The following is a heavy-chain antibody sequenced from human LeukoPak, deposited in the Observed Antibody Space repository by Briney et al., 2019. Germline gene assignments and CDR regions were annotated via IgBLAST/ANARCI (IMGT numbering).Heavy chain of an antibody. V-gene: IGHV5-51*01. J-gene: IGHJ3*02. CDR2: IYRGDSDT. CDR3: ARNGNYLDAFNI. CDR1: GYTSTTYW. D-gene: IGHD1-1*01. Sequence: GESLKIPCKASGYTSTTYWIGWVRQMPGGGLEWMGIIYRGDSDTRYSPSFQGQVTISVDKSISTAYLQWSSLKASDTATYYCARNGNYLDAFNIWGQGTMVTVSS.